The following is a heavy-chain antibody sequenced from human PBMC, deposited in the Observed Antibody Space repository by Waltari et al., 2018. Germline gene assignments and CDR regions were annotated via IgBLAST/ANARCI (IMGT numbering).Heavy chain of an antibody. J-gene: IGHJ4*02. Sequence: QVQLVQSGAEVKKPGALVKVSCKASGYTFTGYYMHLVRPAPGQGLEWMGWINPNSGGTNYAQKFQGRVTMTRDTSISTAYMELSRLRSDDTAVYYCARAWSSSWYVGDYWGQGTLVTVSS. V-gene: IGHV1-2*02. CDR3: ARAWSSSWYVGDY. CDR2: INPNSGGT. CDR1: GYTFTGYY. D-gene: IGHD6-13*01.